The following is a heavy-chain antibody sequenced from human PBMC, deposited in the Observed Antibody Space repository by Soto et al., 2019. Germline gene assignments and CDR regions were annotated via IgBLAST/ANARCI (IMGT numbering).Heavy chain of an antibody. V-gene: IGHV3-30*03. Sequence: GGSLRRSCAASGFTFRSYGMHWVRQAPYKGLEWVSVISYDGSNRYYADSVNGRFTISRDNSRNPLYMQMRRLSAESTGFYYCARDVIALGRGSLRYYSYGMDVWGQRTRVTVSS. J-gene: IGHJ6*02. CDR3: ARDVIALGRGSLRYYSYGMDV. CDR2: ISYDGSNR. D-gene: IGHD3-10*01. CDR1: GFTFRSYG.